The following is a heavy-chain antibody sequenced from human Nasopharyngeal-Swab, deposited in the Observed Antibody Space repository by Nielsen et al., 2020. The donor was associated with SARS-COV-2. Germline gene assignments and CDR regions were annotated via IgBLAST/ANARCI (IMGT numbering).Heavy chain of an antibody. J-gene: IGHJ3*02. CDR3: AKPYYDILTGYYIGAFDI. Sequence: SLKISCAASGFTFDDYAMHLVRQAPGKGLEWVSGISWNSGSIGYADSVKGRFTISRDNAKNSLYLQMNSLRAEDTALYYCAKPYYDILTGYYIGAFDIWGQGTMVTVSS. V-gene: IGHV3-9*01. D-gene: IGHD3-9*01. CDR1: GFTFDDYA. CDR2: ISWNSGSI.